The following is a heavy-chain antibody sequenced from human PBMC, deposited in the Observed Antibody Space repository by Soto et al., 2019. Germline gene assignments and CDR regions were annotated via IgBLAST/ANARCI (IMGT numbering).Heavy chain of an antibody. J-gene: IGHJ6*02. CDR2: IKEDGSEK. Sequence: GGSLRLSCAASGFTFSTYWMSWVGQSPGKGLEWVANIKEDGSEKYYVDSVEGRFTISRDNAKNSLYLQMTSLRAEDTALYYCARGWGYFDSSGFPYLYAMDVWGQGTTVTVSS. D-gene: IGHD3-22*01. CDR3: ARGWGYFDSSGFPYLYAMDV. CDR1: GFTFSTYW. V-gene: IGHV3-7*01.